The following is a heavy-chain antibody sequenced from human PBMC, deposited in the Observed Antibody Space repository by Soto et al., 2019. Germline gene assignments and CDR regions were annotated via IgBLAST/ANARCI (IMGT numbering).Heavy chain of an antibody. V-gene: IGHV4-59*08. Sequence: SETLSLTCTVSGASIRGHYWSWIRQPPGKGPEWIGYVYDSGATNYDPFLVSRVTISVDTSKNQFFLKVTSVTAADTAVYYCARRSHINWPAYWGHGTQVTVSS. CDR3: ARRSHINWPAY. D-gene: IGHD2-15*01. J-gene: IGHJ5*01. CDR2: VYDSGAT. CDR1: GASIRGHY.